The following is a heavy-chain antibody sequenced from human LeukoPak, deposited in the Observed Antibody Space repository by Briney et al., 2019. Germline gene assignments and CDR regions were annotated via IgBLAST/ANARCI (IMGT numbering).Heavy chain of an antibody. J-gene: IGHJ6*02. CDR2: INSDGSST. V-gene: IGHV3-74*01. CDR3: AREPLPLGYSYGLYYYYYGMDV. Sequence: GSLRLSCAASGFTFSSYWMHWVRQAPGKGLVWVSRINSDGSSTSYADSVKGRFTISRDNAKNTLYLQMNSLRAEDTAVYYCAREPLPLGYSYGLYYYYYGMDVWGQGTTVTVSS. D-gene: IGHD5-18*01. CDR1: GFTFSSYW.